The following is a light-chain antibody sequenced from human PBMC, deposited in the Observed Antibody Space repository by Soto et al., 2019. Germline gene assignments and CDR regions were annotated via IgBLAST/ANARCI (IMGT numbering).Light chain of an antibody. J-gene: IGLJ2*01. CDR2: GVT. CDR3: SSNTRSTTQSVV. V-gene: IGLV2-14*01. CDR1: SSDVGGYNY. Sequence: QSALTQPASVSGSPGQSITISCTGTSSDVGGYNYVSWYRQHPGKAPKLMIYGVTNRPSGLSNRFSGSKSGNTASLTISGLQAEDGAEYYCSSNTRSTTQSVVFGGGTKLTVL.